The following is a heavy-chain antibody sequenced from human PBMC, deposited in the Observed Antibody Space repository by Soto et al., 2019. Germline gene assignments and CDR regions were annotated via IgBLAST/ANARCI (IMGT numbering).Heavy chain of an antibody. V-gene: IGHV3-23*01. CDR1: GFTFKNYA. CDR2: IGGSGSGA. J-gene: IGHJ5*02. CDR3: AKDAVPYNWEWDWFYL. D-gene: IGHD1-20*01. Sequence: EVQLLESGGGLVQPGGSLRLSCAASGFTFKNYAMTCVRQAPGKGMEWVSSIGGSGSGAHYADSVKGRFTVSRDDSKNTLYLQMSGLSVDDTALYYCAKDAVPYNWEWDWFYLWGQGTLVTVS.